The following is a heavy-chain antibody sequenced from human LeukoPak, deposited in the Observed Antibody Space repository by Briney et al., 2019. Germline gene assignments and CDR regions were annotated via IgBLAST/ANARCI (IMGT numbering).Heavy chain of an antibody. D-gene: IGHD6-13*01. CDR2: IFPIFGTA. Sequence: GASVKVSCKASGGTVSSYAISWVRQAPGQGLEWMGGIFPIFGTANYAQKFQGRVTITTDESTSTAYMELSSLRSEDTAVYYCARRGEGSSWCLGAFDIWGQGTMVTVSS. J-gene: IGHJ3*02. CDR1: GGTVSSYA. CDR3: ARRGEGSSWCLGAFDI. V-gene: IGHV1-69*05.